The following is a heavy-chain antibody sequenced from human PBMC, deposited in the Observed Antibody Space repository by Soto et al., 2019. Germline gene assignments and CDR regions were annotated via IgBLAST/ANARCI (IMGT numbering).Heavy chain of an antibody. J-gene: IGHJ6*02. D-gene: IGHD3-10*01. V-gene: IGHV4-61*01. CDR3: ARGVGFGYYYYHMDL. CDR2: IYYSGSA. CDR1: GDSVTSVSDY. Sequence: QVQLQESGPGLVKPSETLSLTCTVSGDSVTSVSDYWSWIRQPPGKWLEWIGYIYYSGSADYNPSLGGRVTSSIDTSENQCSLKLTSVTAADTGVYYCARGVGFGYYYYHMDLWGQGTTVTVSS.